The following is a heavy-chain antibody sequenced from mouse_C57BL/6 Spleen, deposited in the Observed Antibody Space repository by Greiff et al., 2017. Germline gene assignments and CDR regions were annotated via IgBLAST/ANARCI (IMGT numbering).Heavy chain of an antibody. Sequence: VKLMESGAELARPGASVKLSCKASGYTFTSYGISWVKQRTGQGLEWIGEIYPRSGNPYYNEKFKGKAKLTADKSSSTAYMELRSLTSEDSAVYFCARALIYDDYDAGGAMDYWGQGTSVTVSS. V-gene: IGHV1-81*01. D-gene: IGHD2-4*01. CDR1: GYTFTSYG. CDR3: ARALIYDDYDAGGAMDY. J-gene: IGHJ4*01. CDR2: IYPRSGNP.